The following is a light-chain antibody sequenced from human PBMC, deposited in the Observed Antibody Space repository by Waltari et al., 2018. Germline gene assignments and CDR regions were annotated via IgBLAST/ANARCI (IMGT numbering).Light chain of an antibody. Sequence: QSALTQPASVSGSPGQSLTISCTGSSSDVGGSNSVSWYQQYPGKAPKLMIYDVSNRPSGVSNRFSGSKSGNTASLTISGLQAEDEADYYCSSYTTSSTLGFGGGTKLTVL. J-gene: IGLJ2*01. CDR2: DVS. CDR3: SSYTTSSTLG. CDR1: SSDVGGSNS. V-gene: IGLV2-14*03.